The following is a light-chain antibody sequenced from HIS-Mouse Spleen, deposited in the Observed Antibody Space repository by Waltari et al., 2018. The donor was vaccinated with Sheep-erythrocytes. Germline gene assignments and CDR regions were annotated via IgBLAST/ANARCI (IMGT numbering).Light chain of an antibody. CDR1: SREVGSYNL. Sequence: QSALTQPASGSGSPGQSITIPCPGTSREVGSYNLVSWYQQHPGKAPKLMIYAGSKRPSGVSNRFSGSKSGNTASLTISGLQAEDEADYYCCSYAGSSTWVFGGGTKLTVL. J-gene: IGLJ3*02. CDR2: AGS. V-gene: IGLV2-23*01. CDR3: CSYAGSSTWV.